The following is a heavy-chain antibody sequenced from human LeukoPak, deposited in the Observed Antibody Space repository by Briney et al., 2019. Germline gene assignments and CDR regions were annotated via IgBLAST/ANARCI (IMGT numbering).Heavy chain of an antibody. CDR2: ISGSGGST. Sequence: PGGSLRLSCAASGFTFSSYAMSWVRQAPWKGLEWVSAISGSGGSTYYADSVKGRFTISRDNSKNTLYLQMNSLRAEDTAVYYCAKDPDYGDYVGYFDYWGQGTLVTVSS. V-gene: IGHV3-23*01. CDR1: GFTFSSYA. CDR3: AKDPDYGDYVGYFDY. D-gene: IGHD4-17*01. J-gene: IGHJ4*02.